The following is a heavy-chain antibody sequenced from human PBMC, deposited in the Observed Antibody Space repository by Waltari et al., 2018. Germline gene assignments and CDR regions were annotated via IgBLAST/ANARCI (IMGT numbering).Heavy chain of an antibody. J-gene: IGHJ4*02. Sequence: QVQLQESGPGLVKPSQTLSLPCTVSGGSISSGGYSWSWLRQHPGKGLGWIGYIYYSGTTYYNPALKSRVTISVDTSKNQFSLKLSSVTAADTALYYCAGDSSDVWERPFDYWGQGTLVTVSS. CDR2: IYYSGTT. CDR3: AGDSSDVWERPFDY. CDR1: GGSISSGGYS. D-gene: IGHD1-26*01. V-gene: IGHV4-31*03.